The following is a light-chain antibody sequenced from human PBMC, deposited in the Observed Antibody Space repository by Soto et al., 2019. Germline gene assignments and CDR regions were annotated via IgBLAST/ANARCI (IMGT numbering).Light chain of an antibody. CDR3: QSYASSLSGRV. J-gene: IGLJ1*01. CDR2: GNS. Sequence: QSVLTQPPSVSGAPGQRVTISCTGSSSNIGAGYDVHWYQQLPGTAPKLLISGNSNRPSGVPDRFSGSKSGTSASLAITGLQADDEADYYCQSYASSLSGRVFGTGTKLTVL. V-gene: IGLV1-40*01. CDR1: SSNIGAGYD.